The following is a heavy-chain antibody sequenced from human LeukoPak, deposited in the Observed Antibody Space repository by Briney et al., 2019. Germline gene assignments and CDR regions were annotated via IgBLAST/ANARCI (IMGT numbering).Heavy chain of an antibody. D-gene: IGHD6-6*01. CDR3: ARTAARRFDY. CDR1: GYTFPSYF. CDR2: INPTGGST. J-gene: IGHJ4*02. V-gene: IGHV1-46*01. Sequence: ASVKVSCKASGYTFPSYFMHWVRQAPGQGLGWMGIINPTGGSTTYAQKFQGRVTMTRDTSTSTVYMELSGLRSDDTAVYYCARTAARRFDYWGQGTLVTVSS.